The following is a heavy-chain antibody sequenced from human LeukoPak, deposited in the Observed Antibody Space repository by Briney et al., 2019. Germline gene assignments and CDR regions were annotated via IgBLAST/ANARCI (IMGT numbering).Heavy chain of an antibody. CDR1: GFTFRSYS. D-gene: IGHD3-16*01. Sequence: GGSLRLSCAASGFTFRSYSMNWVRQAPGKGLEWVSSISSSSSYIYYADSVKGRFTISRDNAKNSLYLQMNSLRAEDTAVYYCARDDDYVWGPADDYWGQGTLVTVSP. CDR2: ISSSSSYI. J-gene: IGHJ4*02. CDR3: ARDDDYVWGPADDY. V-gene: IGHV3-21*01.